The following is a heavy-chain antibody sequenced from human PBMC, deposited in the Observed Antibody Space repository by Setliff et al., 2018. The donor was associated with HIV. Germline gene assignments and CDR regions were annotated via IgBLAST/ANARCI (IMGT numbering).Heavy chain of an antibody. CDR1: GGSISSGSYY. Sequence: SETLSLTCTVSGGSISSGSYYWCWIRQPAGKGLEWIGRIYTSGSTNYNPSLKSRVTISVDTSKNQFSLKLSSVTAADTAVYYCASQYYYGSGSYLHYGMDVWGQGTTVTVS. J-gene: IGHJ6*02. D-gene: IGHD3-10*01. V-gene: IGHV4-61*02. CDR2: IYTSGST. CDR3: ASQYYYGSGSYLHYGMDV.